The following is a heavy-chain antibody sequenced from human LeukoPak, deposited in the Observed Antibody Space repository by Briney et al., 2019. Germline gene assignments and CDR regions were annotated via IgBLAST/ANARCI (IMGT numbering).Heavy chain of an antibody. CDR3: ARGVYAMDV. CDR2: IKEDGSEK. Sequence: GGSLRPSCAASGFTFSVSWMTWVRQAPGKGLEWVAYIKEDGSEKYYMDSVKGRFTISRDNAKNSLYLQMNSLRVEDTAVFYCARGVYAMDVWGQGTTVTVS. D-gene: IGHD3-10*01. CDR1: GFTFSVSW. V-gene: IGHV3-7*05. J-gene: IGHJ6*02.